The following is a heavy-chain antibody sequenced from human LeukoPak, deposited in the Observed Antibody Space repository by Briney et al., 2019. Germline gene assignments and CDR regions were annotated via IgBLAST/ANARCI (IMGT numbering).Heavy chain of an antibody. CDR1: GFTFSDYY. CDR2: ISSSGSTI. Sequence: GGSLRLSCAASGFTFSDYYMSWIRQAPGKGLEWVSYISSSGSTIYYADSVKGRFTISSDNAKNSLYLQMNSLRAEDTAVYYCARDVVLDYYDSSGQFDYWGQGTLVTVSS. V-gene: IGHV3-11*01. D-gene: IGHD3-22*01. CDR3: ARDVVLDYYDSSGQFDY. J-gene: IGHJ4*02.